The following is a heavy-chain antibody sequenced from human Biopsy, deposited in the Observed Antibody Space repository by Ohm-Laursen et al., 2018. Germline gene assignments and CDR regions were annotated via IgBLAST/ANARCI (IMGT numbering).Heavy chain of an antibody. J-gene: IGHJ6*02. CDR1: GVSISSYF. D-gene: IGHD4-11*01. CDR3: ARDSGILNYGNFKYYHYYGMDV. CDR2: IYYSVMT. V-gene: IGHV4-59*01. Sequence: SDTLSLTCIVSGVSISSYFWSWIRQPPGKGLEWIGHIYYSVMTNYNPSLQSRVSISVDTSRNQVSLTLSSVTAADTAVYYCARDSGILNYGNFKYYHYYGMDVWGQGTKVTVSS.